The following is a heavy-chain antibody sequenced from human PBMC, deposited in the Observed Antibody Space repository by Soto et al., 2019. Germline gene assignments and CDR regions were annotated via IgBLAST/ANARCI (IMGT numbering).Heavy chain of an antibody. Sequence: GGSLRLSCAASGFTFSSYGMHWGRQAPGKGLEWVAVIWYDGSNKYYADSVKGRFTISRDNSKNTLYLQMNSLRAEDTAVYYCARGYSGYDHYHYYGMDVWGQGTTVTVSS. V-gene: IGHV3-33*01. D-gene: IGHD5-12*01. CDR2: IWYDGSNK. CDR3: ARGYSGYDHYHYYGMDV. CDR1: GFTFSSYG. J-gene: IGHJ6*02.